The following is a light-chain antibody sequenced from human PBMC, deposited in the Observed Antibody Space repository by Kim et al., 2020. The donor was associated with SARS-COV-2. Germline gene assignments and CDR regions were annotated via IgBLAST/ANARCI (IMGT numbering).Light chain of an antibody. CDR2: GKN. J-gene: IGLJ2*01. CDR3: NSRDSSGNHQV. CDR1: SLSSYY. Sequence: SSELTQDPAVSVALGQTVRITCQGDSLSSYYASWYQQKPGQAPVLVIYGKNNRPSGIPDRFSGSSSGNTASLTITGAQAEDVADYYCNSRDSSGNHQVFGGGTKLTVL. V-gene: IGLV3-19*01.